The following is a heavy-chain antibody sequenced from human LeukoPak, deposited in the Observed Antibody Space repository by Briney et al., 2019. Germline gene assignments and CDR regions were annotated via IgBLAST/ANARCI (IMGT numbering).Heavy chain of an antibody. CDR3: ARDGSGSYYGWVDY. D-gene: IGHD1-26*01. J-gene: IGHJ4*02. CDR1: GYTFTGYY. CDR2: INPNSGGT. Sequence: ASVKVSCKASGYTFTGYYMHWVRQAPGQGLEWMGWINPNSGGTNYAQKFQGRVTMTRDTSISTAYMELSRLRSDDTAVYYCARDGSGSYYGWVDYWGQGTLVTVSS. V-gene: IGHV1-2*02.